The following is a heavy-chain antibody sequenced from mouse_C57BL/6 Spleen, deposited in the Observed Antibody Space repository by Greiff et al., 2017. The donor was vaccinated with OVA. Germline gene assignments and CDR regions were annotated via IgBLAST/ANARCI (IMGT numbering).Heavy chain of an antibody. CDR3: ARMLRAVDY. CDR1: GFTFSDYG. D-gene: IGHD1-1*01. J-gene: IGHJ4*01. V-gene: IGHV5-17*01. CDR2: ISSGSSTI. Sequence: EVKLVESGGGLVKPGGSLKLSCAASGFTFSDYGMHWVRQAPEKGLEWVAYISSGSSTIYYADPVKGRFTISRDNAKNTLFLQMTSLRSEDTAMYYCARMLRAVDYWCQRTSVTVPS.